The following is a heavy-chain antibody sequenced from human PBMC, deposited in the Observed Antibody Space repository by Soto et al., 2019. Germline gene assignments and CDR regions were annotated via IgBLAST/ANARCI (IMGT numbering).Heavy chain of an antibody. CDR1: GYTFTSYG. Sequence: ASVEVSCKXSGYTFTSYGISWVRQAPGQGLEWMGWISAYNGNTNYAQKLQGRVTMTTDTSTSTAYMELRSLRSDDTPVYYCARVGTVTMDFDYWGQGTLVTVSS. CDR3: ARVGTVTMDFDY. J-gene: IGHJ4*02. CDR2: ISAYNGNT. D-gene: IGHD4-17*01. V-gene: IGHV1-18*01.